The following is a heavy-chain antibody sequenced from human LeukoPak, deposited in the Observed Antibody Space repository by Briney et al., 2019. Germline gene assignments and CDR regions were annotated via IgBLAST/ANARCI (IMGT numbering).Heavy chain of an antibody. CDR1: GFTFSGSA. Sequence: GGSLRLSCAASGFTFSGSAMHWVRQASGKGLEWVGRIRSKANSYATAYAASVKGRFTISRDDSKNTACLQMNSLKTEDTAVYYCTRRGYYYDSSGYYYFDYWGQGTLVTVSS. V-gene: IGHV3-73*01. CDR3: TRRGYYYDSSGYYYFDY. J-gene: IGHJ4*02. D-gene: IGHD3-22*01. CDR2: IRSKANSYAT.